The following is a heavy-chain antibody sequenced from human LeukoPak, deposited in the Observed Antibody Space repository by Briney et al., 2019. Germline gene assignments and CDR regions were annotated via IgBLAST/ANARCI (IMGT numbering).Heavy chain of an antibody. V-gene: IGHV6-1*01. Sequence: SQTLSLTCAISGDSVSSNSVTWNWIRQSPSRGLEWLGRTYYMSTWYNDYAVSVRGRITVNPDTSKNQFSLHLNSVTPEDTAVYYCARRLTQYDCFDPWGQGILVTVSS. D-gene: IGHD2-2*01. CDR2: TYYMSTWYN. CDR1: GDSVSSNSVT. J-gene: IGHJ5*02. CDR3: ARRLTQYDCFDP.